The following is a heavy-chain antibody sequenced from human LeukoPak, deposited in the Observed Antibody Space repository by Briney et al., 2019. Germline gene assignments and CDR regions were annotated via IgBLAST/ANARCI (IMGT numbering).Heavy chain of an antibody. CDR1: GGSISSYY. CDR2: IYYSGST. Sequence: SETLSLTCTVSGGSISSYYWSWIRQPPGKGLEWIGYIYYSGSTNYSPSLKSRVTISVDTSKNQFSLKLSSVTAADTAVYYCARDFLDSSGLPYYGMDVWGQGTTVTVSS. J-gene: IGHJ6*02. D-gene: IGHD3-22*01. V-gene: IGHV4-59*01. CDR3: ARDFLDSSGLPYYGMDV.